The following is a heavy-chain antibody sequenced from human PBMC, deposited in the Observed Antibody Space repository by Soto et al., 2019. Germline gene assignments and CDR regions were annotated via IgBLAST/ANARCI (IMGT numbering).Heavy chain of an antibody. CDR2: IQSGGST. D-gene: IGHD2-15*01. V-gene: IGHV3-66*01. CDR1: GFSVNSKY. J-gene: IGHJ6*04. Sequence: EVQLVESGGDLVQPGGSLRRSCAASGFSVNSKYMSWVRQAPGKGLEWVSLIQSGGSTYYACSVKGRFTISRDFSENTLFLQMNSLRVEDTAVYYCTMDYVHCNGVRCYGFPMDVWGKGTTVTVSA. CDR3: TMDYVHCNGVRCYGFPMDV.